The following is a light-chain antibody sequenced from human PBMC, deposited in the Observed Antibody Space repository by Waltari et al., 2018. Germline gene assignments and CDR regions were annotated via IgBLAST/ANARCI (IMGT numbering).Light chain of an antibody. J-gene: IGKJ4*01. V-gene: IGKV1-5*03. CDR1: QSISSW. Sequence: DIQMTQSPSSLSASIGDRVTFTCRASQSISSWLAWYQQKPGKAPKLLISKASTLESGVPSRFSGSGSGTEFTLTISSLQPDDFATYYCPQYTSFSLTFGGWTTVELK. CDR2: KAS. CDR3: PQYTSFSLT.